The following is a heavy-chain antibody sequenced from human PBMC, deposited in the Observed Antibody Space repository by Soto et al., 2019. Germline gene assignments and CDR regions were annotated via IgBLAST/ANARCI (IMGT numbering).Heavy chain of an antibody. J-gene: IGHJ2*01. CDR2: IYYTGST. Sequence: QVQLQESGPGLVKPSETLSLTCTVSGGSISSYFWSWIRQPPGKGLEWIGYIYYTGSTNYNPSLKSRVTISVDTSKNQFSLQLSSVTAADTAVYYCANFNWYSVLWGRGTLVSVSS. V-gene: IGHV4-59*01. CDR1: GGSISSYF. CDR3: ANFNWYSVL.